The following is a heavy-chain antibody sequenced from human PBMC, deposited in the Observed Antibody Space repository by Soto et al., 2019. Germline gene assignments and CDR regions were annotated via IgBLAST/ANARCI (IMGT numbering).Heavy chain of an antibody. Sequence: GASVKVSCKASGGTFSSYAISWVRQAPGQGLEWMGGIIPIFGTANYAQKFQGRVTITADESTSTAYMELSSLRSEDTAVYYCARGTEQQLVPGWFDPWGRGTLVTVSS. CDR1: GGTFSSYA. J-gene: IGHJ5*02. V-gene: IGHV1-69*13. CDR2: IIPIFGTA. CDR3: ARGTEQQLVPGWFDP. D-gene: IGHD6-13*01.